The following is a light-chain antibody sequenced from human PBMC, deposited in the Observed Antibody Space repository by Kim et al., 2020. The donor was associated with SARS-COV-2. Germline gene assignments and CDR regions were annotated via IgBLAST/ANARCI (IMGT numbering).Light chain of an antibody. CDR1: KDITNK. CDR3: QKYNRAPWT. CDR2: AAA. V-gene: IGKV1-27*01. Sequence: ESVGDRVTVTCRASKDITNKLGWYQQQPGKVPKLLIYAAATLQSGVPSRFSGSGSGTDFTLTISSLQPEDAATYYCQKYNRAPWTFGQGTKVDIK. J-gene: IGKJ1*01.